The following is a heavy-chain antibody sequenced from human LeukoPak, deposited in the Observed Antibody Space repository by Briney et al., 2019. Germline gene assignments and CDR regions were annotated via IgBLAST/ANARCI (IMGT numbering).Heavy chain of an antibody. CDR1: GGTFSSYD. V-gene: IGHV1-69*04. J-gene: IGHJ4*02. CDR3: ARENGSGSPRGYYFDY. Sequence: SVKVSCKASGGTFSSYDISWVRQAAGQGLEWMGRIIPILGIANYAQKFQGRVTITADKSTSTAYMELSSLRSEDTAVYYCARENGSGSPRGYYFDYWGQGTLVTVSS. CDR2: IIPILGIA. D-gene: IGHD3-10*01.